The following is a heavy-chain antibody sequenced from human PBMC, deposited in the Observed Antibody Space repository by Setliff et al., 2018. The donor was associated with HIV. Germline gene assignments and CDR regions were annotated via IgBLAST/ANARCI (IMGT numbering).Heavy chain of an antibody. CDR3: ARDVYYGAGSLLHYYYLDL. V-gene: IGHV3-11*05. D-gene: IGHD3-10*01. CDR1: GFTFSDFY. Sequence: PGGSLRLSCTASGFTFSDFYMTWIRQAPGKGLEWVSDINSSSNYTTYADSVKGRFTVSRDNAKNALYLQMNGLRVEDTVVYYCARDVYYGAGSLLHYYYLDLWCKGTAVTVSS. J-gene: IGHJ6*03. CDR2: INSSSNYT.